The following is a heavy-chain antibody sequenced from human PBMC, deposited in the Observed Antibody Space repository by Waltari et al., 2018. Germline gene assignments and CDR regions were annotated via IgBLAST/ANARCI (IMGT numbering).Heavy chain of an antibody. CDR2: FDPEDGET. D-gene: IGHD6-19*01. J-gene: IGHJ4*02. CDR3: ATGVGQWLVQGVMGFDY. V-gene: IGHV1-24*01. CDR1: GYTLTELP. Sequence: QVQLVQSGAEVKKPGASVNVTCKVSGYTLTELPMHLVRQAPGKGLEWMGGFDPEDGETMYAQKFQGSVTMTEDTSTDTAYMELSSLRSEDTAVYYCATGVGQWLVQGVMGFDYWGQGTLVTVSS.